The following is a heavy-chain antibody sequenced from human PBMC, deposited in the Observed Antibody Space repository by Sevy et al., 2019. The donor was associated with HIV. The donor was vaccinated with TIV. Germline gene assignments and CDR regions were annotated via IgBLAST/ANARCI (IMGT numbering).Heavy chain of an antibody. V-gene: IGHV3-23*01. CDR3: AKDFYDSSGYYPMEAFDI. J-gene: IGHJ3*02. D-gene: IGHD3-22*01. CDR2: LSGSGAST. CDR1: GFTFSNFG. Sequence: GGSLRLSCAASGFTFSNFGMHWVRQAAGKGLEWVSTLSGSGASTYYADSVKGRFTISRDNSKNTLFLQMDSLRAEDTAVYYCAKDFYDSSGYYPMEAFDIWGQGTMVTVSS.